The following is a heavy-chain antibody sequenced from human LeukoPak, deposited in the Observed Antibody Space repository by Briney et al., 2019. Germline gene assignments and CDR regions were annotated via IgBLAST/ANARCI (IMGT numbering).Heavy chain of an antibody. CDR3: ASTRDIVVVVAATEFDY. V-gene: IGHV4-61*02. Sequence: PSETLSLTCTVSGGSISSGSYYWSWIRQPAGKGLEWTGRIYTSGSTNYNPSLKSRVTISVDTSKNQFSLKLSSVTAADTAVYYCASTRDIVVVVAATEFDYWGQGTLVTVSS. CDR1: GGSISSGSYY. J-gene: IGHJ4*02. CDR2: IYTSGST. D-gene: IGHD2-15*01.